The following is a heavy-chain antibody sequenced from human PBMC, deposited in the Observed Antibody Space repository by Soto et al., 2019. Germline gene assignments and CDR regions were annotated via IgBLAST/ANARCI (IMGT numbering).Heavy chain of an antibody. CDR3: ARVGISRPFDY. V-gene: IGHV3-48*02. Sequence: GGSLRLSCEASGFSVRGYSMNWVRQSPGKGLEWLAYITIITGNIVYADSVKGRFTISSDSAKNSVYLQLNSLRDEDTAVYYCARVGISRPFDYWGQGTLVTVSS. CDR2: ITIITGNI. CDR1: GFSVRGYS. J-gene: IGHJ4*02. D-gene: IGHD2-2*01.